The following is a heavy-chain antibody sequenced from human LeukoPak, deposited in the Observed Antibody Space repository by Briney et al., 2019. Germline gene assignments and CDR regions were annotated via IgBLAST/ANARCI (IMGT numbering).Heavy chain of an antibody. CDR3: AKSRGSSWTYDAFDI. J-gene: IGHJ3*02. CDR2: ISGSGGST. CDR1: GFTFSSYA. V-gene: IGHV3-23*01. Sequence: GGSLRLSCAASGFTFSSYAMSWVRQAPGKGLEWVSAISGSGGSTYYADSVKGRFTISRDNSKNTLYLQMNSLRAEDTAAYYCAKSRGSSWTYDAFDIWGQGTMVTVSS. D-gene: IGHD6-13*01.